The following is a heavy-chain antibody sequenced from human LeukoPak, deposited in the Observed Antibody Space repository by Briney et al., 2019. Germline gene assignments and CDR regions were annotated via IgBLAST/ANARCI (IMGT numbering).Heavy chain of an antibody. CDR1: GFTFSSYW. Sequence: GGSLRLSCAASGFTFSSYWMSWVRQAPGKGLEWVANIKQDGGEKYYVDSVKGRFTISRDNAKNSLYLQMNSLRAEDTAVYYCARVPVAYYYDSSGYYTAPFDYWGQGTLVTVSS. D-gene: IGHD3-22*01. V-gene: IGHV3-7*01. J-gene: IGHJ4*02. CDR3: ARVPVAYYYDSSGYYTAPFDY. CDR2: IKQDGGEK.